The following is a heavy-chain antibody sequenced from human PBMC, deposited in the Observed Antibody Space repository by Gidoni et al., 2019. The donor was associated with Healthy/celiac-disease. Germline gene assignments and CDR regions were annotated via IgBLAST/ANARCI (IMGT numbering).Heavy chain of an antibody. CDR3: ARGGYGDYVAANDY. J-gene: IGHJ4*02. CDR2: IIPIFVTA. Sequence: QVQMVQSGAEVKKPGSSVKVSCKASGGTFSSYAISWVRQAPGQGLEWMGGIIPIFVTANYAQNFQGRVTITADESTSTAYMELSSLRSEDTAVYYCARGGYGDYVAANDYWGQGTLVTVSS. D-gene: IGHD4-17*01. CDR1: GGTFSSYA. V-gene: IGHV1-69*01.